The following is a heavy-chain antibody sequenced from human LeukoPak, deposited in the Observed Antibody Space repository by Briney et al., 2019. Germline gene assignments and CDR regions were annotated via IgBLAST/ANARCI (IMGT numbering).Heavy chain of an antibody. Sequence: ASVKLSCKASGYAFTDYYIHWVRQAPGQGLEWMGWINVNTGYTKSAQKFKGRVTMTRDTSITTGYMELSRLKSDDTAVYYCASDEFSDSRGYYAAPLDHWGQGTLVSVSS. D-gene: IGHD3-22*01. J-gene: IGHJ4*02. CDR1: GYAFTDYY. CDR2: INVNTGYT. CDR3: ASDEFSDSRGYYAAPLDH. V-gene: IGHV1-2*02.